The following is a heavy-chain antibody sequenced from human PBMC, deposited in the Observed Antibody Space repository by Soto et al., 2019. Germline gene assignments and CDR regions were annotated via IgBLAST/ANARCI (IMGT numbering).Heavy chain of an antibody. CDR3: AKRVTYGMDV. CDR2: VSGSGSST. V-gene: IGHV3-23*01. D-gene: IGHD2-21*02. CDR1: GFTFSSFA. Sequence: GGSLRLSCAASGFTFSSFAMNWVRQAPGKGLEWVAAVSGSGSSTYYADSVKGRLTISRDNSKNTLYLQMNSLRAEDTAVYYCAKRVTYGMDVWGQGTTVTVSS. J-gene: IGHJ6*02.